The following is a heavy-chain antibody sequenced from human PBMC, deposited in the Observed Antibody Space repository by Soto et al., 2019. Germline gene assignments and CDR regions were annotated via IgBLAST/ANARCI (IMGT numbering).Heavy chain of an antibody. CDR1: GFTFSSYG. D-gene: IGHD3-10*01. CDR2: IWYDGSNK. Sequence: QVQLVESGGGVVQPGRSLRLSCAASGFTFSSYGMHWVRQAPGKGLEWVAVIWYDGSNKYYADSVKGRFTISRDNSKNTLYLQMDSLRAEDTAVYYCARDFRAYYYYYYMDVWGTGTTVTVSS. V-gene: IGHV3-33*01. J-gene: IGHJ6*03. CDR3: ARDFRAYYYYYYMDV.